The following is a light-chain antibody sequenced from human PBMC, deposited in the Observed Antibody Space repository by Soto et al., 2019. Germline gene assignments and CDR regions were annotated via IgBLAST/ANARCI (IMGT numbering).Light chain of an antibody. CDR1: SSDVGGYNY. J-gene: IGLJ1*01. V-gene: IGLV2-8*01. CDR2: EVS. CDR3: SSYAGSIYV. Sequence: QSVLTQPPSASGSPGQSVTISCTGTSSDVGGYNYVSWYQQHPGKAPKLMIYEVSKRPSGVPDRFSGSKSGNTASLTVSGLQAEDEADYYCSSYAGSIYVFGPGTQVTVL.